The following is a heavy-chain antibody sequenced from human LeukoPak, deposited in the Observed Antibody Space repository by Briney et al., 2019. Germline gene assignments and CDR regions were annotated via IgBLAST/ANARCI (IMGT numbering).Heavy chain of an antibody. CDR3: ARDQIGSGAFDI. D-gene: IGHD4/OR15-4a*01. Sequence: GGSLRLSCAASGFTFSSYVMHWVRQAPGKGLEWVAIISYDGSNEYYADSVKGRFTISRDNSKNTLYLQMNSLRAEDTAVYYCARDQIGSGAFDIWGKGTTVTISS. CDR2: ISYDGSNE. J-gene: IGHJ6*04. V-gene: IGHV3-30*04. CDR1: GFTFSSYV.